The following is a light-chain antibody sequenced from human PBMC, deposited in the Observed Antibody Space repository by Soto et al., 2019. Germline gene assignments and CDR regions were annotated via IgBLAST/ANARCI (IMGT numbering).Light chain of an antibody. CDR1: QSISSW. J-gene: IGKJ1*01. CDR2: DAS. CDR3: QQYNCYPWT. V-gene: IGKV1-5*01. Sequence: DIQMTQSPSTLSASVGDTVTITCRASQSISSWLAWYQQKPGNAPNLLIYDASSLNSGVPSRFSGSGSGTEFTLTISSRQPDDFATYYCQQYNCYPWTFGQGTKVEIK.